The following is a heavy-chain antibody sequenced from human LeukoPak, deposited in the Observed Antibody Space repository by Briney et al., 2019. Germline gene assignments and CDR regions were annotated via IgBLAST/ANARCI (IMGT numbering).Heavy chain of an antibody. CDR1: GFTFSSYS. Sequence: GGSLRLSCAASGFTFSSYSMNWVRQAPGKGLEWVSSISISSSYIYYADSVKGRFTISRDNSKNTLYLQMNSLRAEDTAVYYCAKLTYYDSSGYSSPLDYWGQGTLVTVSS. V-gene: IGHV3-21*04. J-gene: IGHJ4*02. D-gene: IGHD3-22*01. CDR2: ISISSSYI. CDR3: AKLTYYDSSGYSSPLDY.